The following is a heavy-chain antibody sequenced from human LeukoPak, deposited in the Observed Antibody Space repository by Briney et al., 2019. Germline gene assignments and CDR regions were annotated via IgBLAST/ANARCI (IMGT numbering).Heavy chain of an antibody. CDR3: ARPIVGATFAY. CDR1: GFTFSSYS. Sequence: GGSLRLSCAASGFTFSSYSMNWVRQAPGKGLEWVSYISSSSSTIYYADSVKGRFTISRDNAKNPLYLEMNSLRAEDTAVYYCARPIVGATFAYWGQGTLVTVSS. D-gene: IGHD1-26*01. V-gene: IGHV3-48*04. CDR2: ISSSSSTI. J-gene: IGHJ4*02.